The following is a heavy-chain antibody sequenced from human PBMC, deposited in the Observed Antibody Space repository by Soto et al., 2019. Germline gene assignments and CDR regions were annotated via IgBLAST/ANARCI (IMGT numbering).Heavy chain of an antibody. CDR3: ARDHDYGDSNFYY. Sequence: QVQLQESGPGLVKPSQTLSLTCTVSGGSISSGGYYWSWIRQHPGKGLEWIGYFYYSGSTSYNPSLMSRVNISLDTSKNHSPLKLSSVTTADTAVYSCARDHDYGDSNFYYWGQVTLVTVSS. J-gene: IGHJ4*02. V-gene: IGHV4-31*03. CDR1: GGSISSGGYY. D-gene: IGHD4-17*01. CDR2: FYYSGST.